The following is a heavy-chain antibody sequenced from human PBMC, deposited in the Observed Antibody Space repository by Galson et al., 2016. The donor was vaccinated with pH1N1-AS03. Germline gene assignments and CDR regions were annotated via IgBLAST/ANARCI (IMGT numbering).Heavy chain of an antibody. D-gene: IGHD5-18*01. V-gene: IGHV5-51*01. J-gene: IGHJ3*02. CDR1: GYSFVSYW. Sequence: SGAEVKKPGESLKISCKGSGYSFVSYWIGWVRQMPGKGLEWMGVIYSGVSADTRYSPSFQGQVTISADKSISTAYLQRSSLKASDSAIYYCARTSGYSSHWALDIWGQGTMVTVSS. CDR2: IYSGVSADT. CDR3: ARTSGYSSHWALDI.